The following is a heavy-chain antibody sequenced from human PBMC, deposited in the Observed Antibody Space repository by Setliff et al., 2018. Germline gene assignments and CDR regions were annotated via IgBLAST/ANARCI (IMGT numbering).Heavy chain of an antibody. CDR2: ISFGGNT. J-gene: IGHJ4*02. D-gene: IGHD3-10*01. Sequence: SETLSLTCAVSGYSISNGFYWGWIRQSPVKGLEWIGSISFGGNTYYNPSLKSRVTISVDTSKNQFSLKLSSVTAADTAVYYCARVRMVQGYYEFDYWGQGTLVTVSS. V-gene: IGHV4-38-2*01. CDR1: GYSISNGFY. CDR3: ARVRMVQGYYEFDY.